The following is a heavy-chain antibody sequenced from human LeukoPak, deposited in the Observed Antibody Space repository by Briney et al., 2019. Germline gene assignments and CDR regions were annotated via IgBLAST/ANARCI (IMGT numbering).Heavy chain of an antibody. V-gene: IGHV4-34*01. D-gene: IGHD3-10*01. J-gene: IGHJ4*02. CDR2: INHSGST. CDR1: GGSFSGYY. Sequence: SETLSLTCAVYGGSFSGYYWSWIRQPPGKGLEWIGEINHSGSTNYNPSLKSRVTISVDTSKNQFSLKLSSVTAADTAVYYCARHGSYYGSGSYYGWGQGTLVTVSS. CDR3: ARHGSYYGSGSYYG.